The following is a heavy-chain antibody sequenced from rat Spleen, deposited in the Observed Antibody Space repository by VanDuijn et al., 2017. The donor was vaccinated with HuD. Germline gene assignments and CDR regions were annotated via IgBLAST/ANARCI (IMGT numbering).Heavy chain of an antibody. CDR2: ISYGDSSGHSST. CDR3: TRGYVMDA. V-gene: IGHV5-7*01. Sequence: EVQLVESGGDLVQPGRSLRLSCAASGFTFDDYYMAWVRQAPKKGLEWVASISYGDSSGHSSTYYRDSVKGRFTISRDNAKNTQYLQMDSLRSEDTATYYCTRGYVMDAWGQGASVTVSS. J-gene: IGHJ4*01. CDR1: GFTFDDYY.